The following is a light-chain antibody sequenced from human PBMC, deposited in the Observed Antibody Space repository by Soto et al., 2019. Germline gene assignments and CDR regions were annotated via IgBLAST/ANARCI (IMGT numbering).Light chain of an antibody. CDR3: QQFGSSPPIT. J-gene: IGKJ5*01. V-gene: IGKV3-20*01. CDR1: QSVSNNY. Sequence: VLTQSPGTLSLSPGERATLSCRAIQSVSNNYLAWYQQKPGQSPRLLIYGASIRATAIPDRFSGSGSGTDFTLTISRLEPEDFAVYYCQQFGSSPPITFGQGTRLEIK. CDR2: GAS.